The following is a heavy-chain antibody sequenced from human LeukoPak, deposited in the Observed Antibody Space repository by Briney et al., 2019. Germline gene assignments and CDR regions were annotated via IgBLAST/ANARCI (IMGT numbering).Heavy chain of an antibody. CDR1: GGSFSGYY. V-gene: IGHV4-34*01. J-gene: IGHJ4*02. Sequence: SETLSLTCAVYGGSFSGYYWSWIRQPPGKGLEWIGEINHSGSTNYNPSLKSRVTISVDTSKNQFSLKLSSVTAAGTAVYYCARARGAMIVVVTPYDYWGQGTLVTVSS. CDR2: INHSGST. CDR3: ARARGAMIVVVTPYDY. D-gene: IGHD3-22*01.